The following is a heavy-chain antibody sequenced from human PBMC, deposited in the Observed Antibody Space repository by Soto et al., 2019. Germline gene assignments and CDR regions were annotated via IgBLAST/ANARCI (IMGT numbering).Heavy chain of an antibody. V-gene: IGHV4-39*01. CDR3: ASSRYGYIFYDY. D-gene: IGHD5-18*01. CDR1: GGSISSSSYY. CDR2: IYYSGST. Sequence: SETLSLTCTVSGGSISSSSYYWGWIRQPPGKGLEWIGSIYYSGSTYYNPSLKSRVTISVDTSKNQFSLKLSSVAAADTAVYYCASSRYGYIFYDYWGQGTLVTVSS. J-gene: IGHJ4*02.